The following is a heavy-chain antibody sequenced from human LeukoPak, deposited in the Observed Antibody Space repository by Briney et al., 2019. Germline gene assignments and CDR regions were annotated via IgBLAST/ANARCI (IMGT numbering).Heavy chain of an antibody. Sequence: ASVKVSCKASGYTFTGYYMHWVRQAPGQGLEWMGWINPNSGGTNYAQKFQGRVTMTRDTSITTAYMELGRLSSDDTAVYYCARHPGKVTNDWYFDLWGRGTLVTVSS. J-gene: IGHJ2*01. V-gene: IGHV1-2*02. CDR1: GYTFTGYY. CDR2: INPNSGGT. D-gene: IGHD4-23*01. CDR3: ARHPGKVTNDWYFDL.